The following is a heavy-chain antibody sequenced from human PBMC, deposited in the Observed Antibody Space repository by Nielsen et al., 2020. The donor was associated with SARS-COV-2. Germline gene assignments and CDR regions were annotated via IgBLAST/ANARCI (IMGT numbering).Heavy chain of an antibody. Sequence: GESLKISCAAAGFTFYSYGMHWVRQAPGKGLEWVANIKQDGSEKYYVDSVKGRFTISRDNAKNSLYLQMNSLRAEDTAVYYCARDLYSGYDPYYYYGMDVWGQGTTVTVSS. V-gene: IGHV3-7*01. D-gene: IGHD5-12*01. J-gene: IGHJ6*02. CDR1: GFTFYSYG. CDR2: IKQDGSEK. CDR3: ARDLYSGYDPYYYYGMDV.